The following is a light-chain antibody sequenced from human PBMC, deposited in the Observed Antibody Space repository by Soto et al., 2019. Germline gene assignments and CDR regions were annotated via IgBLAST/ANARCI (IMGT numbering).Light chain of an antibody. CDR2: AAS. Sequence: IQRKEARSSGSACGGWRVTITCRASQSISRYLNWYQQKPGRAPKLLIYAASNLQSGVPPRSSASRSATDFTLPISPPKNHDSATYHRLHELPYTWTFRQGTKVDI. V-gene: IGKV1-39*01. CDR3: LHELPYTWT. CDR1: QSISRY. J-gene: IGKJ1*01.